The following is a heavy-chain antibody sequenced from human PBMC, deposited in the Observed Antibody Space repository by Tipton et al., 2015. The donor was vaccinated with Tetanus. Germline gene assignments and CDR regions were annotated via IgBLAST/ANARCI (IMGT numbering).Heavy chain of an antibody. J-gene: IGHJ6*02. CDR3: ARNQRWLPYYYAMDV. CDR2: IYHSGSA. D-gene: IGHD3-22*01. CDR1: GASISSVNYY. V-gene: IGHV4-30-4*01. Sequence: TLSLTCAVSGASISSVNYYWSWIRQPPGKGLEWVGYIYHSGSAYYKPSLKGRVTISVDTSKNQFSLSVGSVTAADTAVYYCARNQRWLPYYYAMDVWGRGTTVTVSS.